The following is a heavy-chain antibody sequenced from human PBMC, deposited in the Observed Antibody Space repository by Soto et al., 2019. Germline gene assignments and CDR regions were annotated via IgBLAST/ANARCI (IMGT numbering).Heavy chain of an antibody. Sequence: QIILKESGPTLVKPTQTLTLTCTFSGFSLSGGGVGVGWIRQPPGKALEWVALIYWNDDKRYSPSLKSRLTITKDTSKNQVVLTMTNMDPVDTATYYCAHKRDTVDWFGPWGRGTLVTVSS. CDR3: AHKRDTVDWFGP. J-gene: IGHJ5*02. D-gene: IGHD5-18*01. CDR1: GFSLSGGGVG. CDR2: IYWNDDK. V-gene: IGHV2-5*01.